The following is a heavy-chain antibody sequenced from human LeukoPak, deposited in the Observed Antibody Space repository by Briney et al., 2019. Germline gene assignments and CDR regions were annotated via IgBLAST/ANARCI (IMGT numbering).Heavy chain of an antibody. J-gene: IGHJ4*02. Sequence: GASVKVSCKASGYTFTSYGISWVRQAPGQGLEWMGWTSAYNGNTNYAQKLQGRVTMTTDTSTSTAYMELRSLRSDDTAVYYCARGYCSSTSCYTTIYGYWGQGTLVTVSS. CDR1: GYTFTSYG. D-gene: IGHD2-2*02. CDR3: ARGYCSSTSCYTTIYGY. CDR2: TSAYNGNT. V-gene: IGHV1-18*01.